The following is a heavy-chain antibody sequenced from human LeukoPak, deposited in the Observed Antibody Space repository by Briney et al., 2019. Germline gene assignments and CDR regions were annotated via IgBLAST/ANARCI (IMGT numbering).Heavy chain of an antibody. CDR2: INHSGST. V-gene: IGHV4-34*01. CDR1: GGSFSGYY. D-gene: IGHD3-10*01. Sequence: PSETLSLTCAVYGGSFSGYYWSWIRQPPGKGLEWIGEINHSGSTNYNPSLKSRVTISVDTSKNQFPLKLSSVTAADTAVYYCASLGRGFSDDYWGQGTLVTVSS. J-gene: IGHJ4*02. CDR3: ASLGRGFSDDY.